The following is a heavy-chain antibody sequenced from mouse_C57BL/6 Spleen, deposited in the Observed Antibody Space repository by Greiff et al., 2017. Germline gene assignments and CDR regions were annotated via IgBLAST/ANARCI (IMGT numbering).Heavy chain of an antibody. CDR1: GYSITSGYY. J-gene: IGHJ2*01. D-gene: IGHD2-4*01. CDR2: ISYDGSN. Sequence: DVKLQESGPGLVKPSQSLSLTCSVTGYSITSGYYWNWIRQFPGNKLEWMGYISYDGSNNYNPSLKNRISITRDTSKNQFFLKLNSVTAEDTATYYCARDHRGLHFDDWGQGTTLTVSS. V-gene: IGHV3-6*01. CDR3: ARDHRGLHFDD.